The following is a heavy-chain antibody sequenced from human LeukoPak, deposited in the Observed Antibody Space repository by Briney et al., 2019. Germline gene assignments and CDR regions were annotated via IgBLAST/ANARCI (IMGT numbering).Heavy chain of an antibody. J-gene: IGHJ3*02. CDR1: GYSFTNFW. D-gene: IGHD1-26*01. CDR2: MYPGDSDT. V-gene: IGHV5-51*01. Sequence: GESLKISCKGSGYSFTNFWIGWVRQMPGKGLEWMGIMYPGDSDTTYSPSFQGQVTISADKSTSTAYLQWSSLKASDTAMYYSARQWGRPFDIWGQGTMVTVSS. CDR3: ARQWGRPFDI.